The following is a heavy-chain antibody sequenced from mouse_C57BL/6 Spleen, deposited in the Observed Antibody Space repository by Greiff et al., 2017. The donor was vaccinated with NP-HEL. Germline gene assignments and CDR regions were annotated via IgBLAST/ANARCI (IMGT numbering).Heavy chain of an antibody. V-gene: IGHV1-50*01. CDR3: ARKGGTTVVATDYFDY. D-gene: IGHD1-1*01. CDR2: IDPSDSYT. J-gene: IGHJ2*01. Sequence: QVQLQQPGAELVKPGASVKLSCKASGYTFTSYWMQWVKQRPGQGLEWIGEIDPSDSYTNYNQKFKGKATLTVDTSSSTAYMQLSSLTSEDSAVYYCARKGGTTVVATDYFDYWGQGTTLTVSS. CDR1: GYTFTSYW.